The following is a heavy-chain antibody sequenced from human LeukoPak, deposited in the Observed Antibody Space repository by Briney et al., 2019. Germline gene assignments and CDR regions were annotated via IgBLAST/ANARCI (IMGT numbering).Heavy chain of an antibody. J-gene: IGHJ4*02. V-gene: IGHV1-8*01. CDR1: GYTFTSYD. D-gene: IGHD6-13*01. CDR3: ARGRYSSSWYANPKFDY. CDR2: MNPNSGNT. Sequence: GASVKVSCKASGYTFTSYDVNWVRQATGQGLEWMGWMNPNSGNTGYAQKFQGRVTMTRNTYISTAYMELSSLRSEDTAVYYCARGRYSSSWYANPKFDYWGQGTLVTVSS.